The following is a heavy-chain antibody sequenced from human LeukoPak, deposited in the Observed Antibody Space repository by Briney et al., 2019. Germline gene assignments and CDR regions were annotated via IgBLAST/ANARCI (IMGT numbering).Heavy chain of an antibody. CDR2: ISGSGGST. D-gene: IGHD6-13*01. Sequence: TGGSLRLSCAASGFTFSSYSMNWVRQAPGKGLEWVSAISGSGGSTYYADSVKGRFTISRDNSKNKLYLQMNSLRAEDTAVYYCAKERGYSSSWPDYWGQGTLVTVSS. V-gene: IGHV3-23*01. J-gene: IGHJ4*02. CDR3: AKERGYSSSWPDY. CDR1: GFTFSSYS.